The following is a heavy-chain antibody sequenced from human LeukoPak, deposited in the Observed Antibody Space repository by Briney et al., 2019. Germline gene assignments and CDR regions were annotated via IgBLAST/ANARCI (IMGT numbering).Heavy chain of an antibody. CDR1: GGSISSSTW. V-gene: IGHV4-4*02. J-gene: IGHJ5*02. D-gene: IGHD6-13*01. Sequence: SETLSLTCAVSGGSISSSTWWTWVRLPPGKGLEWIGYIYYSGSTNYNPSLKSRVTISVDTSKNQFSLKLSSVTAADTAVYYCAREEIAAAGIHLWGQGTLVTVSS. CDR2: IYYSGST. CDR3: AREEIAAAGIHL.